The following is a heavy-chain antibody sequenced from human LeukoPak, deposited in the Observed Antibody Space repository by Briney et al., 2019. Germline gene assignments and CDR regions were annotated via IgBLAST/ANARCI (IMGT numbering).Heavy chain of an antibody. V-gene: IGHV3-33*01. J-gene: IGHJ4*02. D-gene: IGHD3-10*01. Sequence: PGGSLRLSCAASGFTFSSYGMHWVRQAPGKGLEWVAVIWYDGSNKYYADSVKGRFTISRDNSKNTLYLQMNSLRAEDTAVYYCARDGGSGSYYKDYWGQGTLVTVSS. CDR3: ARDGGSGSYYKDY. CDR2: IWYDGSNK. CDR1: GFTFSSYG.